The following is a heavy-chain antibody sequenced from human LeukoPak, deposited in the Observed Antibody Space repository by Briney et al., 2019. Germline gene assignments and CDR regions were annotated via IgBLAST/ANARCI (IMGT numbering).Heavy chain of an antibody. CDR1: GFTFDDYT. V-gene: IGHV3-43*01. CDR3: AKGYVSGGLYYYGMDV. D-gene: IGHD3-16*01. Sequence: PGGSLRLSCAASGFTFDDYTMHWVRQVPGKGLEWVSLISWDGGSTYYADSVKGRFTISRGNSKNSLYLQMNSLRTEDTALYYCAKGYVSGGLYYYGMDVWGQGTTVTVSS. J-gene: IGHJ6*02. CDR2: ISWDGGST.